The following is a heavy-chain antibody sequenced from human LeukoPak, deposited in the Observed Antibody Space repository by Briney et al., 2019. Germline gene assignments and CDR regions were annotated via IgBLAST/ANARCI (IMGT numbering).Heavy chain of an antibody. V-gene: IGHV3-23*01. D-gene: IGHD5-12*01. J-gene: IGHJ4*02. Sequence: GGSLRLSCAASGFTFSSYAMSWVRQAPGKGLEWVSAISGSGGSTYYADSVKGRFTISRDNSKNTLYLQMNSLRAEDTAVYYCAKDRRGGSGYECFDYWGQGTLVTASS. CDR2: ISGSGGST. CDR1: GFTFSSYA. CDR3: AKDRRGGSGYECFDY.